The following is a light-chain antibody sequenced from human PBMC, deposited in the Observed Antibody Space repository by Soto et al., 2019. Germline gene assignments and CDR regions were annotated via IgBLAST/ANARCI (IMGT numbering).Light chain of an antibody. CDR2: EVN. Sequence: QSALTQPPSASGSPGQSVTISCTGTSSDVGGYNYVSWYQQHPGKAPKLIIYEVNNRPSGVPHRFSGSKSGNTASLTVSGLQDEDEADYYCSSYAGSSHVVFGGGTKLTVL. CDR1: SSDVGGYNY. CDR3: SSYAGSSHVV. V-gene: IGLV2-8*01. J-gene: IGLJ2*01.